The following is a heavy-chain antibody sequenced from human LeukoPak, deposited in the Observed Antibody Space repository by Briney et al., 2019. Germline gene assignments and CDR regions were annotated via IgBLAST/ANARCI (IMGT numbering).Heavy chain of an antibody. CDR2: IYTSGST. D-gene: IGHD3-10*01. CDR3: ARAGYGSGKYYFDY. J-gene: IGHJ4*02. CDR1: GGSISSGSYY. Sequence: SETLSLTCTVSGGSISSGSYYWSWIRQPAGKGLEWIGRIYTSGSTNYNPSLKSRVTISVDTSKNQFSLKLSSVTAADTAVYYCARAGYGSGKYYFDYWGQGTLVTVSS. V-gene: IGHV4-61*02.